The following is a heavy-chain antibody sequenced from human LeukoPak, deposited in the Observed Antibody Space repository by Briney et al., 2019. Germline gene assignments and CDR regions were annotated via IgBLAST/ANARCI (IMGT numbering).Heavy chain of an antibody. Sequence: PGGSLRLSCAASGFTFDDYAMHWVRQAPGKGLEWVSGISWNSGSIGYADSVKGRFTISRDNAKNSLYLQMNRLRAEDTALYYCAKVGDRSGFDYWGQGTLVTVSS. CDR1: GFTFDDYA. D-gene: IGHD6-25*01. J-gene: IGHJ4*02. CDR3: AKVGDRSGFDY. CDR2: ISWNSGSI. V-gene: IGHV3-9*01.